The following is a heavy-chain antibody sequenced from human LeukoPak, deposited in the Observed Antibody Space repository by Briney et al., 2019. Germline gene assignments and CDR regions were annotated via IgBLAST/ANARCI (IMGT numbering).Heavy chain of an antibody. J-gene: IGHJ4*02. CDR2: INHSGST. D-gene: IGHD5-18*01. V-gene: IGHV4-34*01. CDR1: GGSFSGYY. Sequence: SETLSLTCAVYGGSFSGYYWSWIRQPPGKGLEWIGEINHSGSTNYNPSLKSRVTISVDTSKNQFSLKLSSVTAADTAVYYCARETVDTAMVMDTSIDYWGQGTLVTVSS. CDR3: ARETVDTAMVMDTSIDY.